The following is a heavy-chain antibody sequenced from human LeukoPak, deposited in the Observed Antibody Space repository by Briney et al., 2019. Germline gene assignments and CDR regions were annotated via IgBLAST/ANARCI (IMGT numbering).Heavy chain of an antibody. J-gene: IGHJ4*02. D-gene: IGHD4-17*01. CDR1: GFTVSSNY. CDR2: IYSGGST. V-gene: IGHV3-66*01. Sequence: GGSLRLSCAASGFTVSSNYMSWVRQAPGKGLEWVSVIYSGGSTYYADSVKGRFTISRDNSKNTLYLQMNSLRAEDTAVYYCATPVLYGDYAFDYWGQGTLVTVSS. CDR3: ATPVLYGDYAFDY.